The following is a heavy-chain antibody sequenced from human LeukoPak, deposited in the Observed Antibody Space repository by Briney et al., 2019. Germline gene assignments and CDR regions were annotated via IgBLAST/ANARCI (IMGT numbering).Heavy chain of an antibody. D-gene: IGHD3-9*01. CDR2: IYSGGST. CDR3: AREPHYDILTGYRINWYFDL. CDR1: GFTVSSNY. J-gene: IGHJ2*01. Sequence: AGGSLRLSCAASGFTVSSNYMSWVRQAPGKGLEWVSVIYSGGSTYYADSVKGRFTISRDNSKNTLCLQMNSLRAEDTAVYYCAREPHYDILTGYRINWYFDLWGRGTLVTVSS. V-gene: IGHV3-66*01.